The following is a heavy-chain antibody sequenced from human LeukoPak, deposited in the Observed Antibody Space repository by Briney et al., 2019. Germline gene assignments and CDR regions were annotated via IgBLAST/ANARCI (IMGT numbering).Heavy chain of an antibody. CDR1: GGTFSSYA. J-gene: IGHJ6*02. D-gene: IGHD6-13*01. CDR3: ARPAGIAAADYYYYGMDV. Sequence: SVKVSCKASGGTFSSYAISWVRQAPGQGLEWMGGIIPIFGTANYAQKFQGRVTITADESTSTAYMELSSLRSEDTAVYYRARPAGIAAADYYYYGMDVWGQGTTVTVSS. CDR2: IIPIFGTA. V-gene: IGHV1-69*13.